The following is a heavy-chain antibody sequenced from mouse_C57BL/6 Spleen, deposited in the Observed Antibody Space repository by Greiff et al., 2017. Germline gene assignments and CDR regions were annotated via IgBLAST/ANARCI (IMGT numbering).Heavy chain of an antibody. CDR3: ARGPYGNSFDY. CDR2: IDPSDSYT. Sequence: VQLQQPGAELVRPGTSVKLSCKASGYTFTSYWMHWVKQRPGQGLEWIGVIDPSDSYTNYNQKFKGKATLTVDTSSSTAYMQLSSLTSEDSAVYYCARGPYGNSFDYWGQGTTLTVSS. J-gene: IGHJ2*01. CDR1: GYTFTSYW. V-gene: IGHV1-59*01. D-gene: IGHD2-1*01.